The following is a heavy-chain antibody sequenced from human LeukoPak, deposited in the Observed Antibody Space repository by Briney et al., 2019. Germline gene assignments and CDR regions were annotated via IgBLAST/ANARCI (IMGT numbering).Heavy chain of an antibody. D-gene: IGHD4-17*01. CDR3: ARHYADYPDPYTFDI. CDR2: IYYSGST. CDR1: GGSISSYY. J-gene: IGHJ3*02. Sequence: PSETLSLTCTVSGGSISSYYWSWIRQPPGKGLEWIGYIYYSGSTNYNPSLKSRVTISVDTSKNQFSLRLSSVTAADTAVYYCARHYADYPDPYTFDIWGQGTMVTVSS. V-gene: IGHV4-59*08.